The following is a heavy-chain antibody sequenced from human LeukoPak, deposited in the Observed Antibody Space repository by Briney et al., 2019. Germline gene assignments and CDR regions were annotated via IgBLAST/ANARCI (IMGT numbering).Heavy chain of an antibody. CDR3: ARIAGSYYESYYFDY. V-gene: IGHV1-69*13. Sequence: SVKVSCKASGGTFSSYAISWVRQAPGQGLEWMGGIIPIFGTANYAQKFQGRVTITADESTSTAYMELSSLRSEDTAVYYCARIAGSYYESYYFDYWGQGTLVTVSS. D-gene: IGHD1-26*01. CDR1: GGTFSSYA. J-gene: IGHJ4*02. CDR2: IIPIFGTA.